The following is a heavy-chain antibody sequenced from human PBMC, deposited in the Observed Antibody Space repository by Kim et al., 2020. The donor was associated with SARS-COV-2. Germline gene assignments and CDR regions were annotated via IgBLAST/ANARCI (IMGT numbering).Heavy chain of an antibody. D-gene: IGHD2-15*01. CDR2: ISSSSSTI. J-gene: IGHJ6*02. CDR1: GFTFSSYS. CDR3: AREPPVAATLLRYYYGMDV. Sequence: GGSLRLSCAASGFTFSSYSMNWVRQAPGKGLEWVSYISSSSSTIYYADSVKGRFTISRDNAKNSLYLQMNSLRDEDTAVYYCAREPPVAATLLRYYYGMDVWGQGTTVTVSS. V-gene: IGHV3-48*02.